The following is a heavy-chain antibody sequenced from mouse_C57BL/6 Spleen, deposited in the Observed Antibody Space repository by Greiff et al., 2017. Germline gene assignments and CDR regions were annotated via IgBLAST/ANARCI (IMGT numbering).Heavy chain of an antibody. Sequence: QFQLQQSGAELVRPGASVTLSCKASGYTFTDYEMRWVKQTPVHGLEWIGAIDPETGGTAYNQKFKGKAILTADKSSSTAYMELRSLTSEDSAVYYCTRYGGYSFDYWGQGTTLTVSS. J-gene: IGHJ2*01. CDR2: IDPETGGT. CDR3: TRYGGYSFDY. CDR1: GYTFTDYE. V-gene: IGHV1-15*01. D-gene: IGHD1-1*01.